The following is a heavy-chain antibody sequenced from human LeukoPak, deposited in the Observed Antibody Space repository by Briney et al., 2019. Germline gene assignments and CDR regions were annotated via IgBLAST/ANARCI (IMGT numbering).Heavy chain of an antibody. V-gene: IGHV3-21*01. D-gene: IGHD2-21*02. CDR1: GFTFSSYS. J-gene: IGHJ5*02. CDR3: ARDCGGDCYWNWFDP. Sequence: GGSLRLSCAASGFTFSSYSMNWVRQALGKGLEWVSSISSSSSYIYYADSVKGRFTISRDNAKNSLYLQMNSLRAEDTAVYYCARDCGGDCYWNWFDPWGQGTLVTVSS. CDR2: ISSSSSYI.